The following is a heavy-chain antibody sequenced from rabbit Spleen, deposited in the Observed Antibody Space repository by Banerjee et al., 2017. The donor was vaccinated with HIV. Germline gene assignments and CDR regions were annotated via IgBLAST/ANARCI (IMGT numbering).Heavy chain of an antibody. Sequence: QEQLVESGGGLVQPGGSLKLSCKASGFDFSNYGVSWVRQAPGKGLELIACIYTSSGSTYYATWVKGRFTISKTSSTTVTLQMTSLTAADTATYFCARDRGSGWGDAFDPWGPGTLVTVS. CDR1: GFDFSNYG. CDR3: ARDRGSGWGDAFDP. CDR2: IYTSSGST. D-gene: IGHD4-1*01. V-gene: IGHV1S45*01. J-gene: IGHJ2*01.